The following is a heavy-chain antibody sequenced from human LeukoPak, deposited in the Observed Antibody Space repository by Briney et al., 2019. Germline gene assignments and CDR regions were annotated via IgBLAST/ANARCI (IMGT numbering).Heavy chain of an antibody. CDR2: IYHSGST. J-gene: IGHJ4*02. CDR3: ARGPGGSSSSDFDY. V-gene: IGHV4-61*08. D-gene: IGHD6-6*01. Sequence: PSETLSLTCTVSGGSISSGGYYWSWIRQPPGKGLEWIGYIYHSGSTNYNPSLKSRVTISLDTSKNQFSLNLSSVTAADTAVYYCARGPGGSSSSDFDYWGQGTLVTVSS. CDR1: GGSISSGGYY.